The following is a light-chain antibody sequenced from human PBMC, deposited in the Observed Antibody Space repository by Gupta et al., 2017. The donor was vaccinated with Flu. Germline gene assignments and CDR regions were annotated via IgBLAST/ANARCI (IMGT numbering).Light chain of an antibody. CDR1: SLRNSY. J-gene: IGLJ2*01. Sequence: SSELTQDPAVSVALGQTVRITCQGDSLRNSYASWYQKKPGQAPVLVIYAKNIRPSGIPDRFSGSSSGNTASLTITGAQAKDEADYYCNSRDSTDNHQAVFGGGTKLTVL. CDR3: NSRDSTDNHQAV. CDR2: AKN. V-gene: IGLV3-19*01.